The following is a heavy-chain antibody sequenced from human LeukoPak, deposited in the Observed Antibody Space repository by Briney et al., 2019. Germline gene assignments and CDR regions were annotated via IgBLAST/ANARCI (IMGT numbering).Heavy chain of an antibody. D-gene: IGHD2-15*01. CDR3: ARHLPTGYCSGGSCPRDAFDI. Sequence: SETLSLTCTVSGGSISSYYWSWIRQPPGKGLEWIGYIYYSGSTNYNPSLKSRVTISVDTSKNQFSLKLSPVTAADTAVYYCARHLPTGYCSGGSCPRDAFDIWGQGTMVTVSS. CDR2: IYYSGST. J-gene: IGHJ3*02. V-gene: IGHV4-59*08. CDR1: GGSISSYY.